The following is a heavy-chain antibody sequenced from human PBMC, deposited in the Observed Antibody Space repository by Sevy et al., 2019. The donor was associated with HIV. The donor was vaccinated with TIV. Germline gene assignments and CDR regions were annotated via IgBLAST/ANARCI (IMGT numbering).Heavy chain of an antibody. CDR1: GFTFSSYG. J-gene: IGHJ4*02. CDR2: IWYDGSNK. Sequence: GGSLRLSCAASGFTFSSYGMHWVRQAPGKGLEWVAVIWYDGSNKYYADSVKGRFTISRDNSKNTLYLQMNSLRAKDTAVYYCARGLYCTNGVCSTYYFDYWGQGTLVTVSS. V-gene: IGHV3-33*01. D-gene: IGHD2-8*01. CDR3: ARGLYCTNGVCSTYYFDY.